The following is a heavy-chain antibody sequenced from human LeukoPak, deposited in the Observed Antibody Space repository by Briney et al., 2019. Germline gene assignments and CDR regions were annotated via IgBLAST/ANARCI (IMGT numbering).Heavy chain of an antibody. V-gene: IGHV3-21*01. Sequence: GGSLRLSCAASGFTFSSYSMNWVRQAPGKGLEWVSSISSSSSYIYYADSVKGRFTISRDNAKNSLYLQMNSLRTEDTAVYYCAKRFRGSSGWDFDYWGQGTLVTVSS. J-gene: IGHJ4*02. D-gene: IGHD6-19*01. CDR3: AKRFRGSSGWDFDY. CDR2: ISSSSSYI. CDR1: GFTFSSYS.